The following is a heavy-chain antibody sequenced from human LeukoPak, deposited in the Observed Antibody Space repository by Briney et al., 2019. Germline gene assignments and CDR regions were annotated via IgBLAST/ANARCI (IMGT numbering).Heavy chain of an antibody. Sequence: GASVKVSCKASGYTFTSYYMHWVRQAPGQGLEWMGIINPSGGSTSYAQKFQGRVTMTRDTSITTAYMELSRLTSDDTAVYYCARDLGYSRRYYDFSDWGQGTLVTVSS. J-gene: IGHJ4*02. CDR2: INPSGGST. CDR1: GYTFTSYY. CDR3: ARDLGYSRRYYDFSD. V-gene: IGHV1-46*01. D-gene: IGHD3-3*01.